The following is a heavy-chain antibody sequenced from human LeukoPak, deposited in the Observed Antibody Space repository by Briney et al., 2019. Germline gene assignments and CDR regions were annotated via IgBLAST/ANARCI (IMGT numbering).Heavy chain of an antibody. CDR2: IKQDGSEK. D-gene: IGHD5-24*01. J-gene: IGHJ4*02. V-gene: IGHV3-7*01. CDR3: ARRDGYNSLYFDY. Sequence: GGSLRLSCAASGFTFSGYWMSWVRQAPGKGLEWVANIKQDGSEKYYVDSVKGRFTISRDNAKNSLYLQMNSLRAEDTAVYYCARRDGYNSLYFDYWGQGTLVTVSS. CDR1: GFTFSGYW.